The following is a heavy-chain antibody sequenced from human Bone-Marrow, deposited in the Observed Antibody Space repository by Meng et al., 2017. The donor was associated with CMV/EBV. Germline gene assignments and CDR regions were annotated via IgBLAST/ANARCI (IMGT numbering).Heavy chain of an antibody. Sequence: SLNISCAAAGFTFGSYAMHWVRQAPGKGLEGVAVISYDGSNKYYADSVKGRFTISRDNSKNTLYLQMNSLRAEDTALYYCASDLPTDSYGSNEDVWGQRTTVTVSS. CDR1: GFTFGSYA. CDR2: ISYDGSNK. V-gene: IGHV3-30-3*01. J-gene: IGHJ6*02. CDR3: ASDLPTDSYGSNEDV. D-gene: IGHD5-18*01.